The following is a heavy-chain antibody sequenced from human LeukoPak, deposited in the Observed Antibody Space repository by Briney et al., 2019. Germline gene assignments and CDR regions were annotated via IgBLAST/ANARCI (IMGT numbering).Heavy chain of an antibody. CDR1: GFTFSSYW. D-gene: IGHD4-17*01. CDR3: ATGLVTTSWRYFDY. J-gene: IGHJ4*02. V-gene: IGHV3-7*01. Sequence: GGSLRLSCAASGFTFSSYWMSWVRQAPGKGLEWVANIKQDGSEKYYVDSVKGRFTISRDNAKNSLYLQMNSLRAEDTAVYYCATGLVTTSWRYFDYWGQGTLVTVSS. CDR2: IKQDGSEK.